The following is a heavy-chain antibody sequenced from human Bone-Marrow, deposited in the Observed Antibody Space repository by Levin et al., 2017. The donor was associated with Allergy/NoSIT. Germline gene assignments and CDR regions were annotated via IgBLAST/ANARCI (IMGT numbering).Heavy chain of an antibody. CDR2: ISSSSSYI. J-gene: IGHJ4*02. Sequence: GGSLRLSCAASGFTFSSYSMNWVRQAPGKGLEWVSSISSSSSYIYYADSVKGRFTISRDNAKNSLYLQMNSLRAEDTAVYYCARAGYCSGGSCDLLAGGWGQGTLVTVSS. D-gene: IGHD2-15*01. V-gene: IGHV3-21*01. CDR1: GFTFSSYS. CDR3: ARAGYCSGGSCDLLAGG.